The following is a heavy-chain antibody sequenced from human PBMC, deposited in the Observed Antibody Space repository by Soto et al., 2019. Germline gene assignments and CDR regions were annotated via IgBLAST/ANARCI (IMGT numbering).Heavy chain of an antibody. V-gene: IGHV3-30*03. D-gene: IGHD6-19*01. J-gene: IGHJ4*02. CDR1: GFTFSSYG. CDR2: ISYDGSNK. Sequence: QVQLVESGGGVVQPGRSLRLSCAASGFTFSSYGMHWVRQAPGKGLEWVAVISYDGSNKYYADSVKGRFTISRDNSKNTLYLQMNSLRAEDTAVYSCATARSEQWLIPPHYWGQGTLVTVSS. CDR3: ATARSEQWLIPPHY.